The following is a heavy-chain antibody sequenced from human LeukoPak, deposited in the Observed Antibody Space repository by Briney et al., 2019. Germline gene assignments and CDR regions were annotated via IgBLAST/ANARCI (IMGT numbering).Heavy chain of an antibody. V-gene: IGHV4-39*01. J-gene: IGHJ3*02. D-gene: IGHD3-22*01. CDR2: IYYSRST. Sequence: SETLSLTCTVSGGSISSYYWGWIRQPPGKGLEWIGSIYYSRSTYYNPSLKSRVTISVDTSKNQFSLKLSSVTAADTAVYYCARSLHYYDSSGYRDAFDIWGQGTMVTVSS. CDR3: ARSLHYYDSSGYRDAFDI. CDR1: GGSISSYY.